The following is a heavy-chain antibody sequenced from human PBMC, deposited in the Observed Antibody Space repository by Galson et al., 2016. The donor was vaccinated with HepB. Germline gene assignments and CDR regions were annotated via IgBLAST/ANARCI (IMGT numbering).Heavy chain of an antibody. Sequence: SETLSLTCIVSGGSISSDYYWGWIRQTPGRGLEWIGSLYSGEDTYYNPSLKSRVTISVDTSRNQFSLRLDSVTAADTGVYYCATGIVVAGKVYYHYMDVWGKGTTVTVSS. CDR3: ATGIVVAGKVYYHYMDV. CDR1: GGSISSDYY. D-gene: IGHD6-19*01. CDR2: LYSGEDT. V-gene: IGHV4-39*01. J-gene: IGHJ6*03.